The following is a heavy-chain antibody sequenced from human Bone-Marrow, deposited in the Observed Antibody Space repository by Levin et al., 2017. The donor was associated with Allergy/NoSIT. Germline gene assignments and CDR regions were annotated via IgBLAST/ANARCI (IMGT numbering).Heavy chain of an antibody. J-gene: IGHJ6*03. Sequence: GGSLRLSCAASGFTFSTYTMNWVRQAPGRGLEWVSSLDGSSGKTHYADSVKGRFTISREYSKNTLFLQMNSLRVEDTARYYCAKAGTTVMLDYSYLDVWGEGTAVTVSS. CDR3: AKAGTTVMLDYSYLDV. CDR2: LDGSSGKT. D-gene: IGHD4-17*01. CDR1: GFTFSTYT. V-gene: IGHV3-23*01.